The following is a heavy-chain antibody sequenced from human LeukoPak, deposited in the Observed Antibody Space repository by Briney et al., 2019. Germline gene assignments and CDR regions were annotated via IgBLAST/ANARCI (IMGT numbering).Heavy chain of an antibody. CDR3: AREGGPYYYDSSGSWAAFDI. D-gene: IGHD3-22*01. V-gene: IGHV4-59*01. CDR1: GGSISSYY. Sequence: PSETLSLTCTVSGGSISSYYWSWIRQPPGKGLEWIGDIDYSGSTNYNPSLKSRVTISVDTSKNQFSLKLSSVTAADTAVYYCAREGGPYYYDSSGSWAAFDIWGQGTMVTVSS. J-gene: IGHJ3*02. CDR2: IDYSGST.